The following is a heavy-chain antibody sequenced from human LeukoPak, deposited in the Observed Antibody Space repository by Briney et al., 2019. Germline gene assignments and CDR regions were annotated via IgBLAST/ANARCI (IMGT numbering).Heavy chain of an antibody. V-gene: IGHV3-11*04. Sequence: GGSLRLSCAASGFTFSDYYMSWIRQAPGKGLEWVSYISSSGSTIYYADSVKGRFTISRDNSKNTLYLQMNSLRAEDTAVYYCAKEAPSTIVEMATIFRPDYYYYMDVWGKGTTVTISS. CDR2: ISSSGSTI. CDR3: AKEAPSTIVEMATIFRPDYYYYMDV. D-gene: IGHD5-24*01. J-gene: IGHJ6*03. CDR1: GFTFSDYY.